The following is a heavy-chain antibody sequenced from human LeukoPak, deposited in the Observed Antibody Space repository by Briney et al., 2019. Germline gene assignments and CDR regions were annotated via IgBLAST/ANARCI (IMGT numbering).Heavy chain of an antibody. CDR2: IYTSGST. V-gene: IGHV4-61*02. CDR1: GGPISSGNYY. D-gene: IGHD1-26*01. J-gene: IGHJ6*02. Sequence: PSQTLSLTCPVSGGPISSGNYYWSWIRQPAGWGLEWIGRIYTSGSTHYNPSLKSRVTISVDTSKNQCSLKLSSVTAADTAVDYCARDALVVATSDGSYYYGLDVWGQGATVTVSS. CDR3: ARDALVVATSDGSYYYGLDV.